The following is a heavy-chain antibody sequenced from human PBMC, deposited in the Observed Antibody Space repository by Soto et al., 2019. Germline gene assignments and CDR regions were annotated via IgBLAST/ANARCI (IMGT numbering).Heavy chain of an antibody. V-gene: IGHV3-23*01. Sequence: EVQLLESGGGLVQPGGSLRLSCAGSGFTFSRYAMTWVRQAPGKGLEWVSTLSDSGGHTYYADSVKGRFTISRDNSKNTLYLQMNSLRAYDTAVYYCAKDSQSVLVSAARVYGMDVWGQGNTVTVSS. CDR2: LSDSGGHT. CDR1: GFTFSRYA. D-gene: IGHD2-2*01. J-gene: IGHJ6*02. CDR3: AKDSQSVLVSAARVYGMDV.